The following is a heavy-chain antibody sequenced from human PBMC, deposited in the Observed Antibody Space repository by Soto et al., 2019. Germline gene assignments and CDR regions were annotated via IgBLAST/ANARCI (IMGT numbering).Heavy chain of an antibody. CDR2: LYWNDDK. Sequence: ITLKESGPTLVKPTETHTLTCTFSGLSLSTSGLGVDWIRQPPGKALEWLAMLYWNDDKRYNPSLRSRLTIGKDTPKQQVVLTMANVDLVDTATYYCARRTSRFDYSGQGTLVTVSS. CDR3: ARRTSRFDY. J-gene: IGHJ4*02. CDR1: GLSLSTSGLG. V-gene: IGHV2-5*01.